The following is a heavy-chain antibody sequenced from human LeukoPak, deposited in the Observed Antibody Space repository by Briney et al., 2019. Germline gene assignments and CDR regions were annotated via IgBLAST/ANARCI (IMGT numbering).Heavy chain of an antibody. Sequence: PGGFLRLSCAASGITYSSSSMSWVRQAPGKGLEWASGISGSGGSTYYADSVKGRFNISRDNSRNTLYLQMNSLRAEDTAVYSCAKDLPGFFDYWGQGTLVNVFS. V-gene: IGHV3-23*01. J-gene: IGHJ4*02. CDR2: ISGSGGST. CDR1: GITYSSSS. CDR3: AKDLPGFFDY.